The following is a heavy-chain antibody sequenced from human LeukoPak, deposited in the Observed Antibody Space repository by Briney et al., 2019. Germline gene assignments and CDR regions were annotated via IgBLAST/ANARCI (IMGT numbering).Heavy chain of an antibody. D-gene: IGHD3-10*01. V-gene: IGHV1-2*02. CDR1: GHTFTGYY. CDR2: MNPNVGGA. CDR3: ARGVIGESLES. J-gene: IGHJ4*02. Sequence: RASVKVSCKASGHTFTGYYVYWVRQAPGQGLEWMGWMNPNVGGANFPQKFQGRVTVTSDPAISAAYMELRRLRSDDTAVYYCARGVIGESLESWGQGTLVTVSS.